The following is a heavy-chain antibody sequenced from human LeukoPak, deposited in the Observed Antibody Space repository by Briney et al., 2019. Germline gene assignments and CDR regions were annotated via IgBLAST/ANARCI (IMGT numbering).Heavy chain of an antibody. Sequence: SETLSLTCTVSGGSISSTTYYWGWIRQPPGKGLEWIGNFCYSGSPYYNPSLKSRVTISVDTSKNQFSLKLSSVTAADTAVYYCARCDTQNSSSWLYYYYYGMDVWGQGTTVTVSS. J-gene: IGHJ6*02. CDR3: ARCDTQNSSSWLYYYYYGMDV. D-gene: IGHD6-13*01. CDR1: GGSISSTTYY. CDR2: FCYSGSP. V-gene: IGHV4-39*07.